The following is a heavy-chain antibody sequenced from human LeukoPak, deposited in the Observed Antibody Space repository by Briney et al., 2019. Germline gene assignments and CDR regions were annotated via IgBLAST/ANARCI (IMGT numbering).Heavy chain of an antibody. CDR1: GGTFSSYA. CDR3: ARGGDLTEDYVWGSYRRPTYYYYGMDV. D-gene: IGHD3-16*02. CDR2: IIPIFGTA. V-gene: IGHV1-69*01. J-gene: IGHJ6*02. Sequence: GSSVKVSCKASGGTFSSYAISWVRQAPGQGLEWMGGIIPIFGTANYAQKFQGRVTITADESTSTAYMELSSLRSEDTAVYYCARGGDLTEDYVWGSYRRPTYYYYGMDVWGQGTTVTVSS.